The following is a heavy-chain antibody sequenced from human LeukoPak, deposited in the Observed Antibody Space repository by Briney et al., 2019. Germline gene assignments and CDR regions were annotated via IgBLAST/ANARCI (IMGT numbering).Heavy chain of an antibody. V-gene: IGHV4-34*01. CDR2: INHSGST. Sequence: PSESLSLTCAVYGGSFSGYYWSWIRQPPGKGLEWIGEINHSGSTNYNPSLKSRVTISVDTSKNQFSLKLSSVTAADTAVYYCVRAWGAAAGTGYYYMDVWGKGTTVTVSS. CDR1: GGSFSGYY. J-gene: IGHJ6*03. CDR3: VRAWGAAAGTGYYYMDV. D-gene: IGHD6-13*01.